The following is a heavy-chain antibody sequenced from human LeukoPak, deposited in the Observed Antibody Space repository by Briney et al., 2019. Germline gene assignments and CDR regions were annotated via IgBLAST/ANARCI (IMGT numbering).Heavy chain of an antibody. Sequence: GASVKVSCKASGYTFTNYYMHWVRQAPGQGLEWMGLINPGGGNTNYAQNFQGRVTMTRDTSTSTVYMELSSLRSGDTAIYYCARIRDGYNDAYDIWGQGTVVTVPS. J-gene: IGHJ3*02. CDR1: GYTFTNYY. CDR3: ARIRDGYNDAYDI. V-gene: IGHV1-46*01. D-gene: IGHD5-24*01. CDR2: INPGGGNT.